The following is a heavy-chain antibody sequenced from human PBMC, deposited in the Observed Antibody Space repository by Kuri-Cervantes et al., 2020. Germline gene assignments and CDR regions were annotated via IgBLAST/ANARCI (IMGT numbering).Heavy chain of an antibody. CDR3: AREGMDYYDSSGSLEIWVAFDI. J-gene: IGHJ3*02. CDR1: GFTFSSYG. V-gene: IGHV3-30*02. CDR2: MRNDENSK. D-gene: IGHD3-22*01. Sequence: LSLTCAASGFTFSSYGMHWVRQAPGEGLEWVAFMRNDENSKRYTDAVKGRFTISRDNSKNMLCLEMNNLRAEDTAVYYCAREGMDYYDSSGSLEIWVAFDIWGQGTMVTVSS.